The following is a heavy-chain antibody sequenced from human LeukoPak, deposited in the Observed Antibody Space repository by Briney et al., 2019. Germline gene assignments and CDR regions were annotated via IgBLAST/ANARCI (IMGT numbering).Heavy chain of an antibody. CDR2: ISSGSDSI. CDR1: GFRFSIYN. Sequence: GGSLRLSCVASGFRFSIYNMNWFRQAPGKGREWLSYISSGSDSIYYADSVKGRFTISRDNANNSLYLQMNSLRAEDTAVYYCAKALDSSGYPCDYWGQGALVTVSS. J-gene: IGHJ4*02. CDR3: AKALDSSGYPCDY. V-gene: IGHV3-48*01. D-gene: IGHD3-22*01.